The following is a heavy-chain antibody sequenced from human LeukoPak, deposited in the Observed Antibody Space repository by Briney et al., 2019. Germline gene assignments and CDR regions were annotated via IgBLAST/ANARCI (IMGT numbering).Heavy chain of an antibody. D-gene: IGHD3-10*01. CDR3: ARDRYYASGSYYKFDP. CDR2: INPNSGDT. J-gene: IGHJ5*02. V-gene: IGHV1-2*02. Sequence: GASVKVSCKASGYTFIAYYMHWVRQAPGQGLEWMGWINPNSGDTNYAQKFQGRVTMTTDTSISTVYMELSGLRSDDTAVYYCARDRYYASGSYYKFDPWGQGTLVTVSS. CDR1: GYTFIAYY.